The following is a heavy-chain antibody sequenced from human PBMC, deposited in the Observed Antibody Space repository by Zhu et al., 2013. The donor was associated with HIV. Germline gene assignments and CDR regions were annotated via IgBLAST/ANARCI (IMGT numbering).Heavy chain of an antibody. CDR1: GYTLTEFP. CDR2: FDPEDGKT. V-gene: IGHV1-24*01. CDR3: ATDTVVEMTTPEFDY. D-gene: IGHD4-4*01. Sequence: QVQLVQSGAEVKKPGASVKVSCKVSGYTLTEFPMHWVRQAPGKGLEWMGGFDPEDGKTFYAQKFQGRVTMTEDTSTDTAYMELSSLRSEDTAVYYCATDTVVEMTTPEFDYWGQGTLVTVSS. J-gene: IGHJ4*02.